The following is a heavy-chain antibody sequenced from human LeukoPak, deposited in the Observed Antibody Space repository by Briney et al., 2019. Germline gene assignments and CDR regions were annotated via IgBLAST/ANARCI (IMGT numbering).Heavy chain of an antibody. CDR1: GGTFSSYA. CDR3: ARVGGYCSGGSCYWFDY. V-gene: IGHV1-69*05. Sequence: ASVKVSCKASGGTFSSYAISWVRQAPGQGLEWIGGIIPIFGTANYAQKFQGRVTITTDESTSTAYMELCSLRSEDTAVYYCARVGGYCSGGSCYWFDYWGQGTLVTVSS. CDR2: IIPIFGTA. D-gene: IGHD2-15*01. J-gene: IGHJ4*02.